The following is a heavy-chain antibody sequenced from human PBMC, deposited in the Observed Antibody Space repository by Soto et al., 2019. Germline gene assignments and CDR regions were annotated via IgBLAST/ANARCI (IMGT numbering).Heavy chain of an antibody. CDR1: GGTFSSYA. CDR3: ARDRLGGDYDYYYFDC. V-gene: IGHV1-69*01. D-gene: IGHD4-17*01. CDR2: IIPIFGTA. Sequence: QVQLVQSGAEVKKPGSSVKVSCKASGGTFSSYAISWVRQAPGQGLEWMGGIIPIFGTANYAQKFQGRVTITADESTSTAYMELSSLRSENTGVYYCARDRLGGDYDYYYFDCWGQGTLVTVSS. J-gene: IGHJ4*02.